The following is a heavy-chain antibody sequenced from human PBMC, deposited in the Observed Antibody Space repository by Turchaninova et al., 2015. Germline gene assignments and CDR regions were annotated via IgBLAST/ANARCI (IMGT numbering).Heavy chain of an antibody. CDR2: IKSRADGETT. CDR1: GFTFRSAW. Sequence: EVQLVESGGGLIKPGESLRLSCAASGFTFRSAWLIWVRQAPGMGLECVGRIKSRADGETTDYAAPVKGMFTISRDDSRSTLYLQMNTLITEDTAVYYCTADVPGGGYPLDFWGQGIEVTVSS. D-gene: IGHD1-26*01. V-gene: IGHV3-15*01. J-gene: IGHJ4*02. CDR3: TADVPGGGYPLDF.